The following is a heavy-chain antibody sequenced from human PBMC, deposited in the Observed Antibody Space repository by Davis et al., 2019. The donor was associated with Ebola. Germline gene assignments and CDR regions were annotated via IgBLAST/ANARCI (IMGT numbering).Heavy chain of an antibody. CDR3: AREPAVGWFGELLYPRNDYYYYGMDV. J-gene: IGHJ6*04. CDR2: ISYDGSNK. D-gene: IGHD3-10*01. CDR1: GFTFSSYA. V-gene: IGHV3-30-3*01. Sequence: GGSLRLSCAASGFTFSSYAMHWVRQAPGKGLEWVAVISYDGSNKYYADSVKGRFTISRDNSKNTLYLQMNSLRAEDTAVYYCAREPAVGWFGELLYPRNDYYYYGMDVWGKGTTVTVSS.